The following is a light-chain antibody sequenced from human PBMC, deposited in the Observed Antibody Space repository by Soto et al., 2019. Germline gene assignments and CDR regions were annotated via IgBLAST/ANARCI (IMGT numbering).Light chain of an antibody. CDR2: KAS. CDR1: QSISSW. Sequence: DIQMPQSPSTLSASVGDRVTITCRASQSISSWLAWYQQKPGKAPKLLIYKASSLESGVQSRFSGSGSGTEFTLTIRSLQPDDFATYYCKQYNSYPWTFGQGTKVDIK. J-gene: IGKJ1*01. V-gene: IGKV1-5*03. CDR3: KQYNSYPWT.